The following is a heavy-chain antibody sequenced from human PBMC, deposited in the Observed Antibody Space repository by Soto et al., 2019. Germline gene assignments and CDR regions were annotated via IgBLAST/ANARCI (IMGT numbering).Heavy chain of an antibody. CDR2: IIPISGTA. Sequence: QVQLVQSGAEVKKPGSSVKVSCKASGGTFSSYAISWVRQAPGQGLEWMGGIIPISGTANYAQKFQGRVTITADESTSQDYMELSSLRSEDTAVYYCARSQGSSTSLDIYYYYYYGMDVWGQGTTVTVSS. V-gene: IGHV1-69*01. CDR3: ARSQGSSTSLDIYYYYYYGMDV. CDR1: GGTFSSYA. D-gene: IGHD2-2*01. J-gene: IGHJ6*02.